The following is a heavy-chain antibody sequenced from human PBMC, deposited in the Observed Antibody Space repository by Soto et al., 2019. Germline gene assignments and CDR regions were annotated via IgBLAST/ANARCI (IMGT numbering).Heavy chain of an antibody. CDR2: INTDGSVA. CDR1: GLTFRSYW. J-gene: IGHJ4*02. CDR3: VRDMELWRLES. Sequence: EVQLVESGGGLVQPGESLRLSCAASGLTFRSYWMHWVRQAPGKGLVWVSRINTDGSVAMYVDSVKGRFTISRDNAKNTPYLHMNSLRAEETAVYYCVRDMELWRLESWGKGTLVTVSS. D-gene: IGHD2-21*01. V-gene: IGHV3-74*03.